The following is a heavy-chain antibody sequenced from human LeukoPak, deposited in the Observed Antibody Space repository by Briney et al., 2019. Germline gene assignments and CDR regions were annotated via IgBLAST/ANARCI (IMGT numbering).Heavy chain of an antibody. CDR1: GYTFTSYG. D-gene: IGHD3-22*01. CDR3: ARVSRDSSGYYSYYFDY. CDR2: ISAYNGNT. Sequence: ASVKVSCKASGYTFTSYGISWVRQAPGQGLEWMGWISAYNGNTNYAQKLQGRVTMTTDTSTSTAYMELRSLRSDDTAVYYCARVSRDSSGYYSYYFDYWGQETLVTVSS. V-gene: IGHV1-18*01. J-gene: IGHJ4*02.